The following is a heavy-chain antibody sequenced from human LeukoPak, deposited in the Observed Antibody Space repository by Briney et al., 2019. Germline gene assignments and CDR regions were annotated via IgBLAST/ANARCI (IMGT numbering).Heavy chain of an antibody. CDR2: IGTAGDT. J-gene: IGHJ4*02. CDR1: GFTFSSYD. V-gene: IGHV3-13*04. CDR3: ARDAGEHSGFDY. D-gene: IGHD3-10*01. Sequence: PGGSLRLSCAASGFTFSSYDMHWVRQATGKGLEWVSAIGTAGDTYYPGSVKGRFTISRENAKNSLYLQMNSLRAGDTAVYYCARDAGEHSGFDYWGRGTLVTVSS.